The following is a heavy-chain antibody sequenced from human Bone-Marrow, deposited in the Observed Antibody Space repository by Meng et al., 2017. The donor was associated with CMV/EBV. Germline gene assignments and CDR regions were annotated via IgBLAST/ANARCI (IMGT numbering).Heavy chain of an antibody. CDR1: GFTVTIYD. CDR2: LVSNGVRA. V-gene: IGHV3-23*01. CDR3: AKLDCSGGSCLPY. Sequence: CEASGFTVTIYDMSWVRQARGRGLEWFSSLVSNGVRAYHAASVKGRFTVSRDISKNTVYLQMDSLRAEDTAVYYCAKLDCSGGSCLPYWGQGTLVTVSS. D-gene: IGHD2-15*01. J-gene: IGHJ4*02.